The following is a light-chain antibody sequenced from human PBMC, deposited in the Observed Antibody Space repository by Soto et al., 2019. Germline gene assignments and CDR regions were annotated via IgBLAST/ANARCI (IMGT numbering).Light chain of an antibody. CDR3: GSWDSSLSAYV. Sequence: QSVLTQPPSVSAAPGQKVTISCSGSSSNIGGNSVSWYEQLPGTAPKLLIYDDNKRPSGIPDRFSGSKSGTSATLGITGFQTGDEADYYCGSWDSSLSAYVFGTGTKV. V-gene: IGLV1-51*01. CDR1: SSNIGGNS. CDR2: DDN. J-gene: IGLJ1*01.